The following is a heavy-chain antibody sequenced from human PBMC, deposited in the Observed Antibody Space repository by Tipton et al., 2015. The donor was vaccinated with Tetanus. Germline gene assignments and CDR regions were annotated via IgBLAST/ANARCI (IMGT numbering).Heavy chain of an antibody. Sequence: TLSLTCAVYGASFSGSYWTWIRQPPGKGLERIGEINHTGSTNYNPSLKSRVTISVDTSKHQFSLKLSSVTAADTAVYYCARAWSHWSAYYRGWGQGTLVTVSS. CDR2: INHTGST. CDR1: GASFSGSY. V-gene: IGHV4-34*01. D-gene: IGHD3-3*01. CDR3: ARAWSHWSAYYRG. J-gene: IGHJ4*02.